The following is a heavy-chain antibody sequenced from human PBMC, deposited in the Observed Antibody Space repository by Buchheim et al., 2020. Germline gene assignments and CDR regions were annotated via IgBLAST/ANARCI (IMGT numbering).Heavy chain of an antibody. J-gene: IGHJ4*02. CDR2: IWYDGSNK. Sequence: QVQLVESGGGVVQPGRSLRLSCAASGFTFSSYGMHWVRQAPGKGLEWVAIIWYDGSNKYYADSVKGRFTISRDISKNTLYLQMNSLRAEDTAVYYCAGGNSWSVKNSDFDLWGQGAL. V-gene: IGHV3-33*01. D-gene: IGHD3-3*01. CDR3: AGGNSWSVKNSDFDL. CDR1: GFTFSSYG.